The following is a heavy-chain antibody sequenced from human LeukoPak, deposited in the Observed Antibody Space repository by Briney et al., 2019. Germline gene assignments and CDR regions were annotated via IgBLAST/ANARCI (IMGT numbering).Heavy chain of an antibody. CDR3: ARHRAYSSSSPFDY. CDR1: GCSISSLY. V-gene: IGHV4-59*08. Sequence: VKPSETLSLTCSVSGCSISSLYWSWIRQPPGKGLEWIGYIYYTGSTNYNPSLKSRVTMFVDMSKNQFSLRLSSVTAADTAVYYCARHRAYSSSSPFDYWGQGTLVTVSS. CDR2: IYYTGST. J-gene: IGHJ4*02. D-gene: IGHD6-6*01.